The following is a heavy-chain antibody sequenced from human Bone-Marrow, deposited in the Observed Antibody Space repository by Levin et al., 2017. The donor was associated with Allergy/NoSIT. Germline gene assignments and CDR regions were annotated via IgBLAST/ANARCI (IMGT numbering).Heavy chain of an antibody. D-gene: IGHD4-17*01. Sequence: SVKVSCKASGGTFNSYAFSWVRQAPGQGPEWMGGITPFFGTSDYAQKFQGRLTISTDESTSTIYMELSSLTSEDTAIYYCARDANYGDFYFPSWGQGTPVTVSA. CDR1: GGTFNSYA. V-gene: IGHV1-69*05. J-gene: IGHJ4*02. CDR3: ARDANYGDFYFPS. CDR2: ITPFFGTS.